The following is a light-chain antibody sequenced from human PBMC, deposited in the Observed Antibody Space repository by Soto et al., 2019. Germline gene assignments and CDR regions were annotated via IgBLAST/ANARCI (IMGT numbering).Light chain of an antibody. CDR2: GAS. CDR3: QAYGSSPYT. CDR1: QSVSSSY. Sequence: EIVLTQSPGTLSLSPGERATLSCRASQSVSSSYLAWYQQKPGQAPRLLIYGASSRATGIPDRFSVSGSGTDFTLTISRLEPEYFAVYYCQAYGSSPYTFGPGTKLEIK. V-gene: IGKV3-20*01. J-gene: IGKJ2*01.